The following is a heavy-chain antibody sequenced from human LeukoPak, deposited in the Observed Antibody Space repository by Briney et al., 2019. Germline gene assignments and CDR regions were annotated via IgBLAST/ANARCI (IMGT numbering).Heavy chain of an antibody. Sequence: ASVKVSCKASGYSLSSNGISWARQAPGQGLEWMGWNSDYSGNTKYAQNFQDRVTLTTDRSTNTAYMELRSLRSDDTAVYYCAREGATDYYFDPWGQGTPVTVSS. CDR2: NSDYSGNT. J-gene: IGHJ4*02. CDR3: AREGATDYYFDP. V-gene: IGHV1-18*01. D-gene: IGHD4-11*01. CDR1: GYSLSSNG.